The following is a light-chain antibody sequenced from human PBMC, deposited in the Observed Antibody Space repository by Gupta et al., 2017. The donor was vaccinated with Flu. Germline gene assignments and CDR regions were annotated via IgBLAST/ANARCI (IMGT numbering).Light chain of an antibody. V-gene: IGLV2-11*01. J-gene: IGLJ1*01. CDR2: EVT. CDR1: SKDVGSDNR. CDR3: SSNVAGRVTWV. Sequence: QSAPTQPRSVSGSPGQSVTISCTGTSKDVGSDNRVSWYEQRPGKDPTLILYEVTKRPSGVPDRFSGSKSGNTASLTISGLQADDEADYYCSSNVAGRVTWVFGTGTTVTVL.